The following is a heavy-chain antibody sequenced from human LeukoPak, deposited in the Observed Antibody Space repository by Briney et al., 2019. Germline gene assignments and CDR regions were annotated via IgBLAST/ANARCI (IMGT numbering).Heavy chain of an antibody. CDR2: INPSGGST. Sequence: ASVKVSCKASGYTFTSYYMHWVRQAPGQGLEWMGIINPSGGSTSYAQKFQGRATMTRDMSTSTVYMELSSLRSEDTAVYYCARVSVGASGFDYWGQGTLVTVSS. V-gene: IGHV1-46*01. D-gene: IGHD1-26*01. J-gene: IGHJ4*02. CDR3: ARVSVGASGFDY. CDR1: GYTFTSYY.